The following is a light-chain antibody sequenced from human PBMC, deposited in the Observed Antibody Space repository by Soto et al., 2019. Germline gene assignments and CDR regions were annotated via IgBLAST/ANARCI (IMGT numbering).Light chain of an antibody. CDR2: DVN. CDR3: GSYAGSNTWV. J-gene: IGLJ3*02. Sequence: QSALTHPRSVSGSPGQSVTISCTGTSSDVGFYNYVSWYQQHPGKAPKLMIYDVNKRPSGVPDRFSGSKSGNTASLTISGLQAEDEADYCCGSYAGSNTWVFGGGTKLTVL. CDR1: SSDVGFYNY. V-gene: IGLV2-11*01.